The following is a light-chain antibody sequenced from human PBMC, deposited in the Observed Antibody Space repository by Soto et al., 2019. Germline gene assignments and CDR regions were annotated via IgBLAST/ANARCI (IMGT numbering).Light chain of an antibody. CDR2: KAS. CDR3: QQYHTYWWT. J-gene: IGKJ1*01. V-gene: IGKV1-5*03. CDR1: QTIINW. Sequence: DIQVTQSPSTLSASVGDRVTITCRASQTIINWLAWYQQKPGKAPKLLIYKASTLEGEVPSRFSGSGSETEFTLTINSLQPDDSATYYCQQYHTYWWTLGQGTKVDIK.